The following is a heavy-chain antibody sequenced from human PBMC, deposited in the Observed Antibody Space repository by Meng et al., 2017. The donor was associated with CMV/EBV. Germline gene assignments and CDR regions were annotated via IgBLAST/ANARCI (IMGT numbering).Heavy chain of an antibody. CDR3: AKDFPKGRADYGSGLYYYYGMDV. CDR2: ISGSGGST. Sequence: GESLKISCAASGFTFSSYAMSWVRQAPGKGLEWVSVISGSGGSTYYADSVKGRFTISRDNSKNTLYLQMNSLRAEDTAVYYCAKDFPKGRADYGSGLYYYYGMDVWGQGTTVTVSS. CDR1: GFTFSSYA. V-gene: IGHV3-23*01. D-gene: IGHD3-10*01. J-gene: IGHJ6*02.